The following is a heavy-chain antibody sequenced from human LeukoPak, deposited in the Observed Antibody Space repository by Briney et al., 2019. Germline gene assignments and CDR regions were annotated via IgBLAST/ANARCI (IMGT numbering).Heavy chain of an antibody. CDR2: ISSSGSTI. Sequence: PGGSLRLSCAASGFTFSDYYMSWIRQAPGKGLEWVSYISSSGSTIYYADSVKGRFTISRDNAKNSLYLQMNSLRAEDTAVYYCARDHTSYYDSPSYYFDYWGQGTLVTVSS. CDR3: ARDHTSYYDSPSYYFDY. J-gene: IGHJ4*02. D-gene: IGHD3-22*01. CDR1: GFTFSDYY. V-gene: IGHV3-11*01.